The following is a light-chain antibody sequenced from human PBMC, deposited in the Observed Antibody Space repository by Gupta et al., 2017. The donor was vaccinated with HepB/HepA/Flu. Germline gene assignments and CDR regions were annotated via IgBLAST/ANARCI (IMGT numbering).Light chain of an antibody. Sequence: EILMTQSPDTLSVSPGERATLSCRASQSVSSNLAWYQQKPGQAPRLLIYGASNRATGFPARFSGSGSGTEFTLTISSLQSEDFAVYFCQHYNSWPVNFGQGTKLEIK. CDR2: GAS. J-gene: IGKJ2*01. CDR3: QHYNSWPVN. V-gene: IGKV3-15*01. CDR1: QSVSSN.